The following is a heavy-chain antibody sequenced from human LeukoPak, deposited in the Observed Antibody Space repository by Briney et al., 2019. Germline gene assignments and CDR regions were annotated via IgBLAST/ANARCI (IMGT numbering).Heavy chain of an antibody. CDR1: GFTFSSYG. J-gene: IGHJ4*02. CDR2: ISYDGSNK. Sequence: GGSLRLSCAASGFTFSSYGMHWVRQAPGKGLEWVAVISYDGSNKYYADSVKGRFTISRDNSKNTLYLQMNSLRAEDTAVYYCARGRKYTSGYRVTELGSGYSDYWGQGTLVTVSS. D-gene: IGHD5-18*01. V-gene: IGHV3-30*03. CDR3: ARGRKYTSGYRVTELGSGYSDY.